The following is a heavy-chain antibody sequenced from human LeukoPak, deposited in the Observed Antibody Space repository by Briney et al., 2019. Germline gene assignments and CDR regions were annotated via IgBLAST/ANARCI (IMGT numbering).Heavy chain of an antibody. J-gene: IGHJ6*03. CDR3: ATQGYGEGYYYYMDV. D-gene: IGHD4-17*01. CDR2: IYYSGSN. V-gene: IGHV4-31*03. Sequence: SETLSLTSTVSGGSISSGGFYWSWIRQHPGKGLEWIGYIYYSGSNYYNPSLKSRVTISVDTSKNQFSLKLSSVTAADTAVYYCATQGYGEGYYYYMDVWGKGTTVTASS. CDR1: GGSISSGGFY.